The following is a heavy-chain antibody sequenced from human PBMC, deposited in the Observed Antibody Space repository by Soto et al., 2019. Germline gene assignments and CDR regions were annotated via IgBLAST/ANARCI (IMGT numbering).Heavy chain of an antibody. V-gene: IGHV1-2*02. Sequence: ASVKVSCKASGYTFTGYYMHWVRQAPGQGLEWMGWINPNSGGTNYAQKFQGRVTMTRDTSISTAYMELSRLRSDDTAVYYCARAAFRDGPYYDFWSGYHSMDVWGQGTTVTVSS. CDR2: INPNSGGT. CDR1: GYTFTGYY. D-gene: IGHD3-3*01. J-gene: IGHJ6*02. CDR3: ARAAFRDGPYYDFWSGYHSMDV.